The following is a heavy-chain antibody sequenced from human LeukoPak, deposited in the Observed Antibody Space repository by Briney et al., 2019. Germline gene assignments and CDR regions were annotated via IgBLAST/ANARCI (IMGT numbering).Heavy chain of an antibody. D-gene: IGHD2-15*01. V-gene: IGHV4-59*01. CDR1: GGSFSSYY. CDR2: IYYSGST. CDR3: ARDFGQIGTPLDY. Sequence: SETLSLTCAVYGGSFSSYYWSWIRQPPGKGLEWIGYIYYSGSTNYNPSLKSRVTISVDTSKNQFSLKLSSVTAADTAVYYCARDFGQIGTPLDYWGQGTLVTVSS. J-gene: IGHJ4*02.